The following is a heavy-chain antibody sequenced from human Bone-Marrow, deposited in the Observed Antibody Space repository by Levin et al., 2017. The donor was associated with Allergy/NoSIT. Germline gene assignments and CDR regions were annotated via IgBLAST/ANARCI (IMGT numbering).Heavy chain of an antibody. Sequence: PGGSLRLSCAASSFTFSSYDMSWVRQAPGKGLEWVSAISGTGDRTYYADSVRGRFTISRDNSKNTLYLQMNSLRAEDTAVYYCASPGFLSGHRLYLINWCDPWGQGTLVTVSS. V-gene: IGHV3-23*01. J-gene: IGHJ5*02. CDR2: ISGTGDRT. CDR1: SFTFSSYD. D-gene: IGHD3-3*01. CDR3: ASPGFLSGHRLYLINWCDP.